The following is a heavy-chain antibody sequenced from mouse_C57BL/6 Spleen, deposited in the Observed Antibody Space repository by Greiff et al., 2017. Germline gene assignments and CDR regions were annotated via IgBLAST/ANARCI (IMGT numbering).Heavy chain of an antibody. V-gene: IGHV14-4*01. Sequence: VQLKQSGAELVRPGASVKLSCTASGFNIKDDYMHWVKQRPEQGLEWIGWIDPENGDTEYASKFQGKATITADTSSNTAYLQLSSLTSEDTAVYYCTSLITTVVATDFDVWGTGTTVTVSS. CDR1: GFNIKDDY. CDR2: IDPENGDT. CDR3: TSLITTVVATDFDV. D-gene: IGHD1-1*01. J-gene: IGHJ1*03.